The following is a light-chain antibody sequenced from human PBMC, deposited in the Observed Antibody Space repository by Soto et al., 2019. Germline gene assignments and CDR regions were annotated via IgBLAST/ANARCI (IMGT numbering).Light chain of an antibody. J-gene: IGKJ2*01. CDR1: QSVLHSSHNENY. Sequence: DIVMTQSPDSLAVSLGERATINCKSSQSVLHSSHNENYLVWYQQKPGQPPKLLIYWASTRESGVPDRFSGSGSGTDFTLTISSLQAEDVAVYYCQQYYSTPYTFGLGTKLEIK. CDR3: QQYYSTPYT. CDR2: WAS. V-gene: IGKV4-1*01.